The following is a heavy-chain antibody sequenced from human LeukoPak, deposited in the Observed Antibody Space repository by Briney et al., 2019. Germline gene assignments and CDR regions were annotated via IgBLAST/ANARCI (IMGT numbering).Heavy chain of an antibody. CDR3: ARYQSSDGSSSFDY. J-gene: IGHJ4*02. D-gene: IGHD6-6*01. V-gene: IGHV3-30-3*01. CDR2: ISYDGSNK. Sequence: GGSLRLSCAASGFTFSSYAVHWVRQAPGKGLEWVAVISYDGSNKYYADSVKGRFTISRDNSKNTLYLQMNSLRAEDTAVYYCARYQSSDGSSSFDYWGQGTLVTVSS. CDR1: GFTFSSYA.